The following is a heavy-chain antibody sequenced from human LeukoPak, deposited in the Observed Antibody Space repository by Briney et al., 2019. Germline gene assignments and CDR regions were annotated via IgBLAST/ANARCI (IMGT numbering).Heavy chain of an antibody. Sequence: SETLSLTCTVSGGSISSYYWSWIRQPAGKGLEWIGRIYTSGSTNYNPSLKSRVTMSVDTSKNQFSLKLSSVTAADTAVYYCARARVVSPPIGSGYPLGYFDYWGQGTLVTVSS. CDR1: GGSISSYY. CDR2: IYTSGST. D-gene: IGHD3-3*01. V-gene: IGHV4-4*07. CDR3: ARARVVSPPIGSGYPLGYFDY. J-gene: IGHJ4*02.